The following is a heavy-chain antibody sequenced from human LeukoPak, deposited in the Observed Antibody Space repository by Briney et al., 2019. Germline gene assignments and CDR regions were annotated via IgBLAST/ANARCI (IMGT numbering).Heavy chain of an antibody. V-gene: IGHV4-34*01. CDR3: AAEDYDFLTGYYHD. CDR2: INHSGST. D-gene: IGHD3-9*01. Sequence: SETLSLTCAVHGGSFSGYHWSWIRQPPGKGLEWIGEINHSGSTNYNPSLKSRVTISVDTSKNQFSLKLSSVTAADTAVYYCAAEDYDFLTGYYHDWGQGTLVTVSS. CDR1: GGSFSGYH. J-gene: IGHJ4*02.